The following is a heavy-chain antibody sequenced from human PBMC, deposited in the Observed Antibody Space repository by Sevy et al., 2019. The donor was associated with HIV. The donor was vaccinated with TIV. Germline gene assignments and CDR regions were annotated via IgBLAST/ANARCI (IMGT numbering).Heavy chain of an antibody. J-gene: IGHJ4*02. D-gene: IGHD5-18*01. V-gene: IGHV3-7*01. Sequence: GGSLRLSCAASGFTFGSYWMSWVRQAPGKGLEWVATMKEAGSERNYVDSVKGRFTISRDNAKNSLYLQMNSLRAEDTAVYYCVREGVGGYSYSHDCWGQGTLVTVSS. CDR3: VREGVGGYSYSHDC. CDR1: GFTFGSYW. CDR2: MKEAGSER.